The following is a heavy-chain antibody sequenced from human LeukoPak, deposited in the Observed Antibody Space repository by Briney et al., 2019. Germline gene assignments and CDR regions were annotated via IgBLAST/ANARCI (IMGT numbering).Heavy chain of an antibody. CDR1: GYIFTSYG. CDR3: ARGVEVYDILTGYYTSVTDAFDI. J-gene: IGHJ3*02. Sequence: GASVKVSCKAPGYIFTSYGISWVRQAPGQGLEWMGWISAYNGNTNYAQKLQGRVTMTTDTSTSTAYMELRSLRSDDTAVYYCARGVEVYDILTGYYTSVTDAFDIWGQGTMVTVSS. V-gene: IGHV1-18*01. D-gene: IGHD3-9*01. CDR2: ISAYNGNT.